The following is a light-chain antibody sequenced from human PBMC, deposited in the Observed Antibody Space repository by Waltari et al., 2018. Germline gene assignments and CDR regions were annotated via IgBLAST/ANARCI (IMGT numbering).Light chain of an antibody. Sequence: QSALTQPASVSGSPGQSITVSCNGSSSDIGNYNLVSWYQQHPGNVPKLLIYEDTKRPSGVSDLFSASKSGNTASLTISGLQAEDEADYYCLSYAGSITFLFGGGTKLTVL. CDR3: LSYAGSITFL. CDR1: SSDIGNYNL. V-gene: IGLV2-23*01. J-gene: IGLJ3*02. CDR2: EDT.